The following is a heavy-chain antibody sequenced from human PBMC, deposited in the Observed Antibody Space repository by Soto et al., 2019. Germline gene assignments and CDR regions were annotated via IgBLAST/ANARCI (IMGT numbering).Heavy chain of an antibody. CDR2: THPGHSET. CDR1: GYTFTNYW. V-gene: IGHV5-51*01. J-gene: IGHJ4*02. Sequence: GESLKISCKGSGYTFTNYWIGLVRQMPGRGLGWMGITHPGHSETKYSPSFEGQVTISADRSTRTAYLHWSSRKASDAATYYCAGRSSSYVRAPMEYWGQGTLVTVSS. CDR3: AGRSSSYVRAPMEY. D-gene: IGHD2-15*01.